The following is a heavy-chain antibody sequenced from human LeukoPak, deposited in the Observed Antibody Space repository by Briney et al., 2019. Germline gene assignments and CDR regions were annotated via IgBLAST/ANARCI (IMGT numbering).Heavy chain of an antibody. Sequence: PSQTLSLTCTVSGGSISSGSYYWGWIRQPPGKGLEWIGSIYYSGSTYYNPSLKSRVTISVDTSKNQFSLKLSSVTAADTAVYYCARGGHYGSGSYGFDYWGQGTLVTVSS. J-gene: IGHJ4*02. CDR1: GGSISSGSYY. V-gene: IGHV4-39*07. CDR3: ARGGHYGSGSYGFDY. CDR2: IYYSGST. D-gene: IGHD3-10*01.